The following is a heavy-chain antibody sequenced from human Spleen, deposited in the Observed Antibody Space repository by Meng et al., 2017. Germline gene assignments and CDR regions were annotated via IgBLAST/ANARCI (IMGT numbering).Heavy chain of an antibody. CDR3: ARDQVAVAGTDWFDP. CDR1: GFIFSSYW. Sequence: GESLKISCDTSGFIFSSYWMYWIRQAPGKGLEWVANIKRDGSEKYYVDSVKGRFTISRDNAKNSLYLQMNSLRAEDTAVYYCARDQVAVAGTDWFDPWGQGTLVTVSS. J-gene: IGHJ5*02. V-gene: IGHV3-7*01. CDR2: IKRDGSEK. D-gene: IGHD6-19*01.